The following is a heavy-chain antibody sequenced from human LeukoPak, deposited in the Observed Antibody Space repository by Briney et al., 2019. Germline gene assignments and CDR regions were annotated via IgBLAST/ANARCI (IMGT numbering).Heavy chain of an antibody. CDR1: EFPFNSYG. V-gene: IGHV3-33*01. Sequence: GGSLRLSCAASEFPFNSYGMHWVRQAPGKGLEWVAVIWYDGNNKFYADSVKGRFTISRDNSKNTLYLQMDSLRAEDTAVYYCAREAEIAVSYYFDYWGQGTLVTVSS. CDR3: AREAEIAVSYYFDY. D-gene: IGHD6-19*01. J-gene: IGHJ4*02. CDR2: IWYDGNNK.